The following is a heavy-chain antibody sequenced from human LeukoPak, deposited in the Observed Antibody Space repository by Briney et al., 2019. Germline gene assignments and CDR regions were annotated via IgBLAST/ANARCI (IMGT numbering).Heavy chain of an antibody. Sequence: GGSLRLSCAASGFIFRNYWMSWVRQAPGKGLEWVSYISSSGSTTYYADSVKGRFTISRDNAKNSLYLQMNSLRAEDTAVYYCARYSYFDYWGQGTLVTVSS. CDR1: GFIFRNYW. CDR2: ISSSGSTT. J-gene: IGHJ4*02. D-gene: IGHD1-1*01. V-gene: IGHV3-11*01. CDR3: ARYSYFDY.